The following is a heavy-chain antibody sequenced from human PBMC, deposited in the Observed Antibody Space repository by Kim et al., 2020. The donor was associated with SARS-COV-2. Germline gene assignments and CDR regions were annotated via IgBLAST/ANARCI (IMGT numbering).Heavy chain of an antibody. CDR2: IHYSGRT. CDR1: GGSISSGDYY. J-gene: IGHJ6*02. D-gene: IGHD6-6*01. Sequence: TLSLTCTVSGGSISSGDYYWSWIRQPPGKGLEWIGYIHYSGRTYYNPSLKSRVSISMDKSKNQFSLKLSSVTAADTAVYYCVRDQYSTSSGFYYYGMDVWGQGTTVTVSS. CDR3: VRDQYSTSSGFYYYGMDV. V-gene: IGHV4-30-4*08.